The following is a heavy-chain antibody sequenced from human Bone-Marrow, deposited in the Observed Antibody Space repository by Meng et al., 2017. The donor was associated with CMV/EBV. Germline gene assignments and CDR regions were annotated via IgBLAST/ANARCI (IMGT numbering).Heavy chain of an antibody. CDR1: GGSFSGYY. Sequence: SETLSLTCAVYGGSFSGYYWSWIRQPPGKGLEWIGEINHSGSTNYNPSLKSRVTISVDTSKNQFSLKLSSVTAADTAVYYCARGCTSCYPHDAFDIWGQGTMVTVSS. V-gene: IGHV4-34*01. CDR2: INHSGST. D-gene: IGHD2-2*01. J-gene: IGHJ3*02. CDR3: ARGCTSCYPHDAFDI.